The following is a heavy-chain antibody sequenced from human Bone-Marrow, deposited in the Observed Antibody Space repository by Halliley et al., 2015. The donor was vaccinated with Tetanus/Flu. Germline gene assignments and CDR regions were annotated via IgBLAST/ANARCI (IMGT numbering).Heavy chain of an antibody. J-gene: IGHJ4*02. CDR2: IRGYSGAT. D-gene: IGHD1-26*01. CDR3: ARDVQFSGTYQGAYWFDY. V-gene: IGHV1-18*01. Sequence: IRGYSGATEYAQNFQGRVTMTKDTSTATTYMELRTLRFDDTAVYFCARDVQFSGTYQGAYWFDYWGQGTLVTVSS.